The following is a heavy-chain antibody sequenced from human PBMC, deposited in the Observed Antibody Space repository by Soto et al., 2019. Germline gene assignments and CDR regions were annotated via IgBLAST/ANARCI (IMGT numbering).Heavy chain of an antibody. CDR3: ARRARPDFYYMDV. CDR2: FSSNGVGT. CDR1: GFTLSGYA. J-gene: IGHJ6*03. Sequence: EVQLAESGGGLAQPGGSLRLSCAASGFTLSGYAMDWVRQAPGKGLEYGSGFSSNGVGTYYANSVQGRFTISRDNSKNTVYLQMGSLRPEDMAVYYCARRARPDFYYMDVWGKGTTVTVSS. D-gene: IGHD6-6*01. V-gene: IGHV3-64*01.